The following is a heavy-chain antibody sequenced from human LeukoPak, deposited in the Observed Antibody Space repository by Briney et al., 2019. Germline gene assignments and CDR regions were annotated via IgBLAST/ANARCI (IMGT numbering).Heavy chain of an antibody. CDR2: IYYSGSP. CDR1: GRSISSYY. V-gene: IGHV4-59*01. J-gene: IGHJ6*02. Sequence: SETLSLTRTVSGRSISSYYGGSVRQPPGKGLGWIGYIYYSGSPNYNPSRESRVTISVDTYKNQFSLRLSSMTAADTDVYYCARVQAGYCSSTSCYGVSYYYYYGMDVWGQGTTVTVSS. CDR3: ARVQAGYCSSTSCYGVSYYYYYGMDV. D-gene: IGHD2-2*01.